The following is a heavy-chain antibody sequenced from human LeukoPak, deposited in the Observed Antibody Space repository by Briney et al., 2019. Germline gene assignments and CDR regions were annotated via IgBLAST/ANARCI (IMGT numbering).Heavy chain of an antibody. J-gene: IGHJ3*02. CDR3: AIDWGITGTRGAFDI. CDR1: GYTFNSYG. D-gene: IGHD1-20*01. Sequence: ASVKVSCKASGYTFNSYGIGWVRQAPGQGLEWMGWISAYNGNTNYAQKLQGRVTMTTDTSTSTAYVELRSLRSDDTAVYYCAIDWGITGTRGAFDIWGQGTMVTVSS. V-gene: IGHV1-18*01. CDR2: ISAYNGNT.